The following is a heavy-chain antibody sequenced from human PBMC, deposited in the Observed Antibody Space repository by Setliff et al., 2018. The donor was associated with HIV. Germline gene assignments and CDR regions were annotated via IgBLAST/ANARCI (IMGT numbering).Heavy chain of an antibody. CDR2: INAGNGNT. V-gene: IGHV1-3*01. CDR1: GYTFTTYA. CDR3: ARSTLPRAFDI. J-gene: IGHJ3*02. Sequence: GASVKVSCKASGYTFTTYAIHWVRQAPGQRLEWMGWINAGNGNTKYSQNFQGRVTITRDTSASTAYMELSSLRSEDTAVYYCARSTLPRAFDIWGQGTMVTVSS.